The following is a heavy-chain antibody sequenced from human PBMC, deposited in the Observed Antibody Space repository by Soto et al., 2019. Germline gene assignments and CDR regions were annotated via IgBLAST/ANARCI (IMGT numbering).Heavy chain of an antibody. J-gene: IGHJ4*02. CDR3: ARGVHYDSSGYYYFY. CDR2: IIPLFGTA. CDR1: GGTFSTYA. V-gene: IGHV1-69*01. D-gene: IGHD3-22*01. Sequence: QVQLVQSGAEVKKPGSSVKVSCKASGGTFSTYAIDWVRQAPGQGLEWMGGIIPLFGTAKYAQNFQGRITITEDESTNTAYMELRSLRSQDTAVYYCARGVHYDSSGYYYFYWGQGPLVTVSS.